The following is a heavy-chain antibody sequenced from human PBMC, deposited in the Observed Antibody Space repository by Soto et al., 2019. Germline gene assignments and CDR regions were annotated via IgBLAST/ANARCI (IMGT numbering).Heavy chain of an antibody. V-gene: IGHV2-5*02. CDR3: AHSLIPNWGSRGAFDY. J-gene: IGHJ4*02. Sequence: QITLKESGPTLVKPTQTLTLTCTFSGFSLSTSGVGVGWIRQPPGKALEWLALIYWDDDKRYSPSLKSRLTITKDTFKNQVVLTMNNMHPVDTATYYCAHSLIPNWGSRGAFDYWGQGTLVTVSS. D-gene: IGHD7-27*01. CDR2: IYWDDDK. CDR1: GFSLSTSGVG.